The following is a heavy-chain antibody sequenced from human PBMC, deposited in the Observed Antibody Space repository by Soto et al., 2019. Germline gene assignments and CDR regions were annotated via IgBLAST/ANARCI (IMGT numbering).Heavy chain of an antibody. Sequence: QVQLQESGPGLVKPSQTLSLTCTVSGGSISSGGTGSYWTWIRQLPGKGLEWIGYIYYTGNTYYNPSLKRRPTISIDPSENQFSLTLTSVTAADTAVYFCASGHDAYKVRYWGQGTLVTVSS. CDR3: ASGHDAYKVRY. J-gene: IGHJ4*02. V-gene: IGHV4-31*03. CDR1: GGSISSGGTGSY. CDR2: IYYTGNT. D-gene: IGHD1-1*01.